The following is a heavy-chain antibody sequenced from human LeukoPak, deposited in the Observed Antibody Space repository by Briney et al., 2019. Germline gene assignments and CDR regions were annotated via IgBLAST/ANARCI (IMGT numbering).Heavy chain of an antibody. CDR3: ARGGTGYHLLPTKKNSDYYYMDV. CDR2: INHSGST. Sequence: SETLSLTCAVYGESFSGFYWIWIRQPPGKGLEWIGEINHSGSTNYNASLKSRVTISIDTSKNQFSLDLTSVPAADTAVYYCARGGTGYHLLPTKKNSDYYYMDVWGKGTTVTVSS. J-gene: IGHJ6*03. V-gene: IGHV4-34*01. CDR1: GESFSGFY. D-gene: IGHD2-2*01.